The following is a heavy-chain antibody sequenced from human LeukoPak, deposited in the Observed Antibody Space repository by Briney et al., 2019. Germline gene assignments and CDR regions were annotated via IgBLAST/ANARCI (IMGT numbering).Heavy chain of an antibody. J-gene: IGHJ4*02. D-gene: IGHD1-26*01. CDR3: ASSLVGATYFDY. V-gene: IGHV1-18*01. Sequence: KLQGRVTMTTDTSTSTAYMELRSLRSDDTAVYYCASSLVGATYFDYWGQGTLVTVSS.